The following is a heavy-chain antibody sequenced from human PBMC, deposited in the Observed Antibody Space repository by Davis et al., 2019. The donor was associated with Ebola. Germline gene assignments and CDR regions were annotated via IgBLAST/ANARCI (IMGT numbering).Heavy chain of an antibody. Sequence: GGSLRLSCEGSGFPFSSYEMNWVRQAPGKGLEWVSYISSSGSTIYYADSVKGRFTISRDNSKESLYLQINRLRSEDTALYFCARGPMPSWYADYYKYGMDVWGQGTTVTASS. CDR3: ARGPMPSWYADYYKYGMDV. V-gene: IGHV3-48*03. D-gene: IGHD6-13*01. CDR2: ISSSGSTI. CDR1: GFPFSSYE. J-gene: IGHJ6*02.